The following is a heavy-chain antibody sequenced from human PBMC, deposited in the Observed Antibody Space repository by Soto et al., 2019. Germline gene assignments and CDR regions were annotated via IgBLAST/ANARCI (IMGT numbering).Heavy chain of an antibody. CDR1: GFTFRSYA. J-gene: IGHJ3*02. D-gene: IGHD1-26*01. CDR2: ISSNGGST. V-gene: IGHV3-64D*08. Sequence: GGSLRLSCAASGFTFRSYAMSWVRQAPGKGLEYVSAISSNGGSTYYADSVKGRFTISRDNSKNTLYLQMSSLRAEDTAVYYCVKAGLSSEYYSGSYGAFDIWGQGTMVTVSS. CDR3: VKAGLSSEYYSGSYGAFDI.